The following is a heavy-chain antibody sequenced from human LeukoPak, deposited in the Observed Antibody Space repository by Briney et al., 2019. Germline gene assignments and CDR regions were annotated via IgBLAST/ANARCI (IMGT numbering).Heavy chain of an antibody. CDR3: AGDWRDTSCNY. Sequence: GGSLRLSCVGSGFTFRSHAMSWVRQAPEKGLEFVSGIYENGGTTYYADSVKGRFTISRDNAKNSLYLQMNSLRAEDTAVYYCAGDWRDTSCNYWGQGTLSPSPQ. CDR1: GFTFRSHA. CDR2: IYENGGTT. D-gene: IGHD2/OR15-2a*01. J-gene: IGHJ4*02. V-gene: IGHV3-23*01.